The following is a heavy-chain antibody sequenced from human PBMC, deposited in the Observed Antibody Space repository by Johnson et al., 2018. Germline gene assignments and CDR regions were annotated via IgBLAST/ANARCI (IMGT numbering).Heavy chain of an antibody. CDR2: ISGVGSST. J-gene: IGHJ6*02. CDR3: AAGGGLDV. Sequence: VQLQESGGGLVQPGGSLRLSCAASGFTFNIYWMHWVRQTPGKGLVWVSRISGVGSSTEYADSVKGRFTISRDNAKNTVYLQINSLSAEDTAVYHRAAGGGLDVWGQGTTVTVSS. D-gene: IGHD3-16*01. V-gene: IGHV3-74*01. CDR1: GFTFNIYW.